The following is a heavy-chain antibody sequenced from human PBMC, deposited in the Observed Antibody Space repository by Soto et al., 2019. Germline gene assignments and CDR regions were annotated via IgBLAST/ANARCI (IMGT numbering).Heavy chain of an antibody. CDR1: VDSFSGYY. CDR2: ILYTGSA. D-gene: IGHD3-9*01. CDR3: ARVGRITISETWFDY. Sequence: SEPLSLTCTVSVDSFSGYYWSWFRQPPVKELELIAYILYTGSAYYNPTLRSRVTISIDTSKNQFSLKVNSVNDADTAVYYCARVGRITISETWFDYWGQGTLVTVSS. V-gene: IGHV4-59*01. J-gene: IGHJ5*01.